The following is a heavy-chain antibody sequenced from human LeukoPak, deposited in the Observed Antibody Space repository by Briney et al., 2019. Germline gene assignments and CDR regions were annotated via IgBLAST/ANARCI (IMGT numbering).Heavy chain of an antibody. CDR2: ISSSSNYI. D-gene: IGHD2-2*01. J-gene: IGHJ4*02. V-gene: IGHV3-21*01. CDR3: ASEEYDY. CDR1: GFTFSSYS. Sequence: GGSLRLSCVASGFTFSSYSMNWVRQAPGKGLEWVSSISSSSNYIYYADSLKGRFTISRDNAKNSLFLQMNSLRAEDTAVYYCASEEYDYWGQGTLVTVSS.